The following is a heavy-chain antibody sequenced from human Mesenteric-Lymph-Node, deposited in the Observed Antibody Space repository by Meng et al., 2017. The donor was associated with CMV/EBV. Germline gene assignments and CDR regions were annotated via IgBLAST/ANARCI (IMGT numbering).Heavy chain of an antibody. CDR3: ATINYDFWSGSFYGMDV. D-gene: IGHD3-3*01. CDR2: IYYTGST. V-gene: IGHV4-59*12. Sequence: SETLSLTCSVSGVSISSYYWSWIRQPPGKGLEWIGYIYYTGSTNYNPSLKSRVTISVDTSKNQFSLKLSSVTAADTAVYYCATINYDFWSGSFYGMDVWGQGTTVTVSS. CDR1: GVSISSYY. J-gene: IGHJ6*02.